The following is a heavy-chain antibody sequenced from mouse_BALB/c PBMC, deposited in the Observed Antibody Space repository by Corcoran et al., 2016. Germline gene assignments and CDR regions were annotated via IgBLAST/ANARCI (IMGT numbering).Heavy chain of an antibody. Sequence: QIQLVQSGPELKKPGETVKISCKASGYTFTNYGMNWVKQAPGKGLKWMGWINTYTGEPTYADDFKGRFAFSLETSASTAYLQINNLKNEDTATYFCARSLITYAIDYWGQGTSVTVSS. D-gene: IGHD2-4*01. CDR2: INTYTGEP. J-gene: IGHJ4*01. CDR1: GYTFTNYG. V-gene: IGHV9-3-1*01. CDR3: ARSLITYAIDY.